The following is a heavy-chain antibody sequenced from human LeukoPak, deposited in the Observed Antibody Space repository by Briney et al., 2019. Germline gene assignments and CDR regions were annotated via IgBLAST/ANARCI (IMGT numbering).Heavy chain of an antibody. V-gene: IGHV3-23*01. CDR1: GFTFSSYA. CDR3: AKGRYYYDSSDAFDI. D-gene: IGHD3-22*01. CDR2: ISGSGGST. J-gene: IGHJ3*02. Sequence: LSGGSLRLSCAASGFTFSSYAMSWVRQAPGKGLEWVSAISGSGGSTYYADSVKGRFTISRDNSKNTLYLQMNSLRAEDTAVYYCAKGRYYYDSSDAFDIWGQGTMVTVSS.